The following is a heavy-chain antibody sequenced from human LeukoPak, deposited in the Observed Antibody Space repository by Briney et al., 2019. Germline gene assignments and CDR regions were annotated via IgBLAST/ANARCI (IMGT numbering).Heavy chain of an antibody. CDR1: GGSMTNYY. CDR2: TYYSGNT. J-gene: IGHJ4*02. Sequence: PSETLSLTCTVSGGSMTNYYWTWIRQSPVKGLEWIGHTYYSGNTNYNPSLKSRVTISIDTSKNQFSLKLSSVTAADTAVYYCTRGRAYYDSTGYYYWGRGILVTVSS. D-gene: IGHD3-22*01. CDR3: TRGRAYYDSTGYYY. V-gene: IGHV4-59*01.